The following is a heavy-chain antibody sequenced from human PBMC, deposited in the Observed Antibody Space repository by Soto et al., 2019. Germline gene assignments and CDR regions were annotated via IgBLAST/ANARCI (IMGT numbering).Heavy chain of an antibody. CDR3: TTRWGVRGVKDY. J-gene: IGHJ4*02. Sequence: GGSLRLSCAASGFTFSNAWMSWVRQAPGKGLEWVGRIKSKTDGGTTDYAEPGKGRFTISTDDSKNTLNLQMNSLKTEDTAVYYCTTRWGVRGVKDYWGQGTLVTVSS. V-gene: IGHV3-15*01. CDR1: GFTFSNAW. D-gene: IGHD3-10*01. CDR2: IKSKTDGGTT.